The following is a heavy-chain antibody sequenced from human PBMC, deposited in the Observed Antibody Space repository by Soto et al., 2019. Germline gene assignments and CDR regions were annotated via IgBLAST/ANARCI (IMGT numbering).Heavy chain of an antibody. Sequence: TSVKVSCKASGYTFTGYYMHWVRQAPGQGLEWMGWINPNSGGTNYAQKFQGWVTMTRDTSISTAYMELSRLRSDDTAVYYCARERGIAAAGTGDYYYYGMDVWGQGTTVTVSS. V-gene: IGHV1-2*04. CDR1: GYTFTGYY. J-gene: IGHJ6*02. CDR3: ARERGIAAAGTGDYYYYGMDV. CDR2: INPNSGGT. D-gene: IGHD6-13*01.